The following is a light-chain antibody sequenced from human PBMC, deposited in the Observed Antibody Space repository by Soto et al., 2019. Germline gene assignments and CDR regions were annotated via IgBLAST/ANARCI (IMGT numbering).Light chain of an antibody. CDR1: QDINNY. CDR2: AAS. J-gene: IGKJ2*01. CDR3: QKYDTAPYT. Sequence: DIQMTQSPSSLSASVGDRVTITCRASQDINNYLAWCQQKPGEVPKLLIYAASTLRSGVPSRFSGSRSGTDFTLTISSLQAEDAATYYCQKYDTAPYTFGQGTKLEI. V-gene: IGKV1-27*01.